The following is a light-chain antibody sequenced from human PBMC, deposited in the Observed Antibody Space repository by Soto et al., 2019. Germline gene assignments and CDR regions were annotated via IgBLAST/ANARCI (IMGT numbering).Light chain of an antibody. CDR2: EVS. V-gene: IGLV2-14*01. Sequence: SALTQPASVSGSPGQSITISCPGASSDVGGYNYVSWYQQPPGKAPKLMIYEVSNRPSGVSNRFSGSTSGNTASLTISGLQAEDEADYYCSSYTTSSRYVFGTGTKVTVL. CDR1: SSDVGGYNY. CDR3: SSYTTSSRYV. J-gene: IGLJ1*01.